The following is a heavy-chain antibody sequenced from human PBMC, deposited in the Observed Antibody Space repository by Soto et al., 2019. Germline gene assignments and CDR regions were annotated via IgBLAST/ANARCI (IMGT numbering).Heavy chain of an antibody. CDR3: ARHAYHDCSGYYSPFGY. CDR2: LSSGGTT. D-gene: IGHD3-22*01. Sequence: QLLLQESGPGLVEPWETLSLTCTVSGGSLSSTSDFWGWIRQPPGKGLEWIGSLSSGGTTYQNPSLKSRVPLSVDTSRKQFSLTLPSVTAADTAVYYCARHAYHDCSGYYSPFGYWGQGTLVTVSS. V-gene: IGHV4-39*01. J-gene: IGHJ4*02. CDR1: GGSLSSTSDF.